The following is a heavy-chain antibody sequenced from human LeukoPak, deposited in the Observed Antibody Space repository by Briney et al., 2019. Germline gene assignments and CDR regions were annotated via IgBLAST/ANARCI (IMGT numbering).Heavy chain of an antibody. CDR1: GYTFTSYY. Sequence: GASVKVSCKASGYTFTSYYMHWVRQAPGQGLEWMGIINPSGGSTSYAQKIQGRVTMTRDMSTSTVYMELSSLRSEDTAVYYCARGFVTMVRGVRDWGQGTLVTVSS. D-gene: IGHD3-10*01. V-gene: IGHV1-46*01. CDR2: INPSGGST. J-gene: IGHJ4*02. CDR3: ARGFVTMVRGVRD.